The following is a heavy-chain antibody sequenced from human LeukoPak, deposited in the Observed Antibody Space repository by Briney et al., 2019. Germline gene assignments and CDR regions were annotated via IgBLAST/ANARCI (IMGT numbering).Heavy chain of an antibody. D-gene: IGHD2/OR15-2a*01. CDR2: INSDGSWT. CDR3: VSFYETY. Sequence: GGSLRLSCAASGDYWMHWVRQAPGKGLVWVSHINSDGSWTSYADSVKGRFTISKDNAKNTVYLQMNSLRAEDTAVYYCVSFYETYWGRGTLVTVSS. CDR1: GDYW. V-gene: IGHV3-74*01. J-gene: IGHJ4*02.